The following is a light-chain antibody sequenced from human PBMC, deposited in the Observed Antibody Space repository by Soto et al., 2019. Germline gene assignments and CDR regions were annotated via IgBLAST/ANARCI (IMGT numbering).Light chain of an antibody. CDR3: QVWDSRSDHRV. J-gene: IGLJ3*02. CDR2: YDR. V-gene: IGLV3-21*04. Sequence: SYELTQPPSVSVAPGKTAKITCGGNNIGSKSVHWYQQKPGQAPVLVIYYDRDRPSGIPERFSGSNSGNMAALTISRVEAGDEADYYCQVWDSRSDHRVFGGGTKVTVL. CDR1: NIGSKS.